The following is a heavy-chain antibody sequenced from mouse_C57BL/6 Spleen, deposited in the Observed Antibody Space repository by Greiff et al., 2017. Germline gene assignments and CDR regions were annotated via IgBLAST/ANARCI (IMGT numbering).Heavy chain of an antibody. CDR1: GFTFSDYY. J-gene: IGHJ4*01. D-gene: IGHD1-1*01. V-gene: IGHV5-12*01. Sequence: EVNLVESGGGLVQPGGSLKLSCAASGFTFSDYYMYWVRQTPEKRLEWVAYISNGGGSTYYPDTVKGRFTISRDNAKNTLYLQMSRLKSEDTAMYYCARRGTVRGAMDYWGQGTSVTVSS. CDR2: ISNGGGST. CDR3: ARRGTVRGAMDY.